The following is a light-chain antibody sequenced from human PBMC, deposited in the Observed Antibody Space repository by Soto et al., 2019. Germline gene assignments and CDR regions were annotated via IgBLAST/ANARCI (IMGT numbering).Light chain of an antibody. Sequence: IQMTQYQSSLSASVGDRVTITCRSSQAIRNDLAWYQQKPGRAPKRLIYGASNLQSGVPPRFSGSGSGTDFTLAISSLQPEDSATYYCLQDINYPWTFGQGTKVDIK. J-gene: IGKJ1*01. CDR1: QAIRND. CDR2: GAS. CDR3: LQDINYPWT. V-gene: IGKV1-6*01.